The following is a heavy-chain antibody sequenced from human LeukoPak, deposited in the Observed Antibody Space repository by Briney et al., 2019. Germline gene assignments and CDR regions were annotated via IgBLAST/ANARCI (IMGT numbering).Heavy chain of an antibody. V-gene: IGHV1-2*02. Sequence: ASVKVSCKASGYTFTGYYMHWVRQAPGQGLEWMGWINPNSGGTNYAQKFQGRVTMTRDTSISTAYMELSRLRSDDTAVYYCARALKGMVDGAFDIWGQGTIGTVFS. CDR1: GYTFTGYY. D-gene: IGHD2-8*01. CDR3: ARALKGMVDGAFDI. J-gene: IGHJ3*02. CDR2: INPNSGGT.